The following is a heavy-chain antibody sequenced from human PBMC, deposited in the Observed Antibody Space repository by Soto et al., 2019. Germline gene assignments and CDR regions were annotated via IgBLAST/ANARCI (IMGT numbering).Heavy chain of an antibody. Sequence: SETLSLTCTVSGDSISSSAYYWSWIRQTPGKDLEWIGPIFYSGTPYYNPSLKIRLTISVDTPKDHFSLRVTSVTAADTAVYYCARDLWVDRDLYFYGMDVWGQGASVTVSS. CDR2: IFYSGTP. J-gene: IGHJ6*02. V-gene: IGHV4-30-4*01. CDR1: GDSISSSAYY. CDR3: ARDLWVDRDLYFYGMDV. D-gene: IGHD2-8*01.